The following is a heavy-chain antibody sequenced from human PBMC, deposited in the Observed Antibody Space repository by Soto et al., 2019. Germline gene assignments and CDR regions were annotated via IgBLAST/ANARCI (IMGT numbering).Heavy chain of an antibody. CDR3: SMDLYGGSSRFDY. Sequence: QVQLVESGGGVVQPGRSLRLSCVASGFTFSNNGIHWVRQAPGKGLEWVAVISSDGSKKYYADSVKGRFTIARDNSKNTLYLQINSLRAEDTAVYYCSMDLYGGSSRFDYCGQGTLVTVSS. CDR1: GFTFSNNG. D-gene: IGHD2-15*01. V-gene: IGHV3-30*03. CDR2: ISSDGSKK. J-gene: IGHJ4*02.